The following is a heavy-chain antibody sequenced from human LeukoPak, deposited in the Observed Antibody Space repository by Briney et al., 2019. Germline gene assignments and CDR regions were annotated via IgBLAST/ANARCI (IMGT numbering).Heavy chain of an antibody. CDR3: ARSHDHLWGNYPDY. V-gene: IGHV4/OR15-8*01. Sequence: SETLSLTCDVSGGSIDSTNWWNWVRQPPGKGLEWIGEIHHDGRINYNPSLKSRVTLSVDKSKNQFSLRLNSVTAADTAMYYCARSHDHLWGNYPDYWGQGTLATVSS. CDR2: IHHDGRI. CDR1: GGSIDSTNW. D-gene: IGHD3-16*02. J-gene: IGHJ4*02.